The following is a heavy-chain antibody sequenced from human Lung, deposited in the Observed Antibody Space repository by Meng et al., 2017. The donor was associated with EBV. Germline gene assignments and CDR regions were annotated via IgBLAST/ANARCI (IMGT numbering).Heavy chain of an antibody. J-gene: IGHJ4*02. CDR2: ISTYNDNP. CDR1: GYTCSSYG. V-gene: IGHV1-18*01. CDR3: ARDLWPHIVVVTAPSEF. Sequence: QVTLVQSGAEGRRPVASGQVSCKASGYTCSSYGFTWVRQAPGQGLEWLGWISTYNDNPKYAQKVQGRVTMTADTSTSTAYMELRSLTSDDTAVYYCARDLWPHIVVVTAPSEFWGQGTLVTVSS. D-gene: IGHD2-21*02.